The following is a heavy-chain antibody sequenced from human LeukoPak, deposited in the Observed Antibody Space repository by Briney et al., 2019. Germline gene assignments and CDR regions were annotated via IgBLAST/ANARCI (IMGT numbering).Heavy chain of an antibody. J-gene: IGHJ4*02. CDR1: GFTFSDYW. CDR3: KSGGAAPGSFDN. D-gene: IGHD6-13*01. V-gene: IGHV3-7*01. CDR2: IKYDGDEE. Sequence: GGSLRLSCAASGFTFSDYWMGWMRQAPGKGLEWVANIKYDGDEEYYVDSVKGRFTISRDNAKSSLYLQLSSLRIEDTAVYYCKSGGAAPGSFDNWGQGTLVTVSP.